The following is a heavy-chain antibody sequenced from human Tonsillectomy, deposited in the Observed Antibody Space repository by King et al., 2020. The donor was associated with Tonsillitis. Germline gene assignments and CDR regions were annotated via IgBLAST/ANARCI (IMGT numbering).Heavy chain of an antibody. CDR1: GFTFSSYA. J-gene: IGHJ4*02. Sequence: VQLVESGGNVVQPGRSLRLSCAASGFTFSSYAMHWVRQAPGKGLEWVAVISYDGNNNYYADSVKGRFTISRDKSKSTLHLQMNSLRAEDTAVYYCARSGYCSGGDCYSGGEFDYWGQGTLGIVSS. CDR3: ARSGYCSGGDCYSGGEFDY. CDR2: ISYDGNNN. D-gene: IGHD2-15*01. V-gene: IGHV3-30-3*01.